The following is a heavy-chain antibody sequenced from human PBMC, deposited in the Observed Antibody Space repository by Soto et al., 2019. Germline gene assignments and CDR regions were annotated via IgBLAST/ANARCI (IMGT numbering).Heavy chain of an antibody. D-gene: IGHD3-22*01. Sequence: ASVKVSCKASDYTFTTYVISWVRQAPGQGLEWMGWISACNGNTKYSQKFQGRVTITRDTSTSTAYMELSSLRSEDTAVYYCARNTYYYDSSGPQLDYWGQGTLVTVSS. J-gene: IGHJ4*02. CDR1: DYTFTTYV. V-gene: IGHV1-18*01. CDR3: ARNTYYYDSSGPQLDY. CDR2: ISACNGNT.